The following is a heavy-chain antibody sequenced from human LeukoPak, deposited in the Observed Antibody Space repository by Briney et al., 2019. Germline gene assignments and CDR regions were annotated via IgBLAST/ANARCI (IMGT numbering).Heavy chain of an antibody. CDR1: GFTFDDYA. J-gene: IGHJ4*02. V-gene: IGHV3-9*01. CDR3: AYAPFYDFWSGYHPDY. Sequence: GRSLRLSCAASGFTFDDYAMHWVRHAPGKGLEWVSGISWNSGSIGYADSVKGRFTISRDNAKNSLYLQMNSLRAEDTAVYYCAYAPFYDFWSGYHPDYWGQGTLVTVSS. CDR2: ISWNSGSI. D-gene: IGHD3-3*01.